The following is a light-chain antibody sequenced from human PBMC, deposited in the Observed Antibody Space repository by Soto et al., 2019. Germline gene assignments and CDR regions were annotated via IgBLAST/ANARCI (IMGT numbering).Light chain of an antibody. CDR3: FSYTSSGTYV. CDR2: EVT. CDR1: SSDIGGYDF. V-gene: IGLV2-14*01. Sequence: QSALTQPASVSGSPGQSITISCTGTSSDIGGYDFVSWYQQHPAKAPRLIISEVTNRPSGVSNRFSGSKSGNTASLTISGLQAEDETDYYCFSYTSSGTYVFGTGTKLTVL. J-gene: IGLJ1*01.